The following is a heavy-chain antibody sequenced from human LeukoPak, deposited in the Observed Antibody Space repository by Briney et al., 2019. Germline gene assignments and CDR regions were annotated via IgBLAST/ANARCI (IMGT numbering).Heavy chain of an antibody. CDR1: GGSISSYY. J-gene: IGHJ4*02. Sequence: SETLSLTCTVSGGSISSYYWSWIRQPPGKGLEWIGYIYYNGSSNYNPSLKSRVTISVDTSKNQFSLKLTSVTAADTAVYYCARHAVRGYSYLDYWGQGTLVTVSS. D-gene: IGHD5-18*01. CDR2: IYYNGSS. V-gene: IGHV4-59*08. CDR3: ARHAVRGYSYLDY.